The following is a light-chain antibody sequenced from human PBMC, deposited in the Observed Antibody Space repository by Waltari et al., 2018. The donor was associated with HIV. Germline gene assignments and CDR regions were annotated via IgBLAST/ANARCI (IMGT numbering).Light chain of an antibody. CDR3: SAWDGSLAAWV. V-gene: IGLV10-54*04. Sequence: QAGLTQPPSVSKGLGQTATLTCTGNDIHVGGQGAAAPQQHQGHPPNLLSYRNNNRPSGISQRFSASRSGNTASLTVTVLQPEDEADYYCSAWDGSLAAWVFGGGTKLTVL. CDR2: RNN. J-gene: IGLJ3*02. CDR1: DIHVGGQG.